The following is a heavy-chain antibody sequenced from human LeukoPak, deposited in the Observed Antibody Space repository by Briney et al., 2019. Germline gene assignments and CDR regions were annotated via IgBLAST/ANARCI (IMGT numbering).Heavy chain of an antibody. CDR1: GASITSDIFY. Sequence: SETLSLTCTVSGASITSDIFYWNWIRQSPGKGLEWIGAIHNSRGTSYNPSLESRLTISVDPSENKFFLKMTSVTDADTATYYCGKVGGNTNSWGQGTLVTVSS. V-gene: IGHV4-30-4*01. CDR3: GKVGGNTNS. D-gene: IGHD4-23*01. J-gene: IGHJ4*02. CDR2: IHNSRGT.